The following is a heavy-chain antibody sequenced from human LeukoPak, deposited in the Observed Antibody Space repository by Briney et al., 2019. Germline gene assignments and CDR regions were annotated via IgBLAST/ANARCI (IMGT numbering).Heavy chain of an antibody. J-gene: IGHJ4*02. V-gene: IGHV1-46*01. Sequence: ASVTVSCKASGYTFTSYYMHWLRQAPGQGLEWMGIINTSGGSTSYAQKFQGRVTMTSDTSTSTVYMELSSLRSEDTAVYYCARKNQLLSYFDYWGEGTLVTVSS. D-gene: IGHD2-2*01. CDR1: GYTFTSYY. CDR2: INTSGGST. CDR3: ARKNQLLSYFDY.